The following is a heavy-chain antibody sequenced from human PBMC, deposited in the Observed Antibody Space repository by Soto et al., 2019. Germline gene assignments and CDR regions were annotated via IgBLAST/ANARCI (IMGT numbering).Heavy chain of an antibody. Sequence: GSLRLSCAASGFTFSSYWMSWVRQAPGKGLEWVANIKQDGSEKYYVDSVKGRFTISRDNAKNSLYLQMNSLRAEDTAVYYCARVPAADYYYYMDVWGKGTTVTVSS. CDR1: GFTFSSYW. J-gene: IGHJ6*03. CDR3: ARVPAADYYYYMDV. V-gene: IGHV3-7*01. D-gene: IGHD2-15*01. CDR2: IKQDGSEK.